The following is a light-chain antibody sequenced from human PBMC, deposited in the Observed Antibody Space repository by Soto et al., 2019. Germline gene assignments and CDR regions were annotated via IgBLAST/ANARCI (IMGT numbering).Light chain of an antibody. CDR3: CSCAGSSAPYV. CDR2: EGS. CDR1: SSDVGSYDL. Sequence: QSALTQPASVSGSPGQSITISCTGTSSDVGSYDLVSWYQQHPGKAPKLIIYEGSKRPSGVSTRFSGSKSANTASLTISGLQAEDEADYHCCSCAGSSAPYVFGTGTKVTVL. J-gene: IGLJ1*01. V-gene: IGLV2-23*01.